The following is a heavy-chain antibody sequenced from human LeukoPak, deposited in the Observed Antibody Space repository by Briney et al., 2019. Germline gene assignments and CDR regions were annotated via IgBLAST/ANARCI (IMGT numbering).Heavy chain of an antibody. Sequence: PGGSLRLSCAASGFTFNNYAMSWVRQAPGKGLEWVSAISGSGGSTYYADSVKGRFTISRDNSKNTLYLQMNSLRAEDTAVYYCAKDLRFNYVWEAGYWGQGTLVTVSS. V-gene: IGHV3-23*01. CDR1: GFTFNNYA. J-gene: IGHJ4*02. CDR3: AKDLRFNYVWEAGY. D-gene: IGHD3-16*01. CDR2: ISGSGGST.